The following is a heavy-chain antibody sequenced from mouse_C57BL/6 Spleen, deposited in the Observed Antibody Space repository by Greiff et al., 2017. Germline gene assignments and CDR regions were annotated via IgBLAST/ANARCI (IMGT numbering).Heavy chain of an antibody. Sequence: QVQLQQSGPELVKPGASVKISCKASGYAFSSSWMNWVKQRPGKGLEWIGRIYPGDGDTNYNGKFKGKATLTADQSSSTAYMQLSSLTSEDSAVYFCAREGNYGMDYWGQGTSVTVSS. CDR2: IYPGDGDT. CDR3: AREGNYGMDY. V-gene: IGHV1-82*01. CDR1: GYAFSSSW. J-gene: IGHJ4*01. D-gene: IGHD2-1*01.